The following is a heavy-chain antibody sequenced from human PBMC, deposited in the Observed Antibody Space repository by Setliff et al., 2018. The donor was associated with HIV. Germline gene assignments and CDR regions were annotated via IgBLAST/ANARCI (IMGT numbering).Heavy chain of an antibody. J-gene: IGHJ6*03. D-gene: IGHD3-22*01. Sequence: ASVKVSCKVSGYTLTESSMHWVRQAPGKGLEWMGYFDPEDGETVYAQNFQGRVTMTEDIPTNTVYMEVSSLRSEDTAVYYCARERRVVVITGYYYYYMDVWGKGTTVTVSS. CDR2: FDPEDGET. CDR3: ARERRVVVITGYYYYYMDV. CDR1: GYTLTESS. V-gene: IGHV1-24*01.